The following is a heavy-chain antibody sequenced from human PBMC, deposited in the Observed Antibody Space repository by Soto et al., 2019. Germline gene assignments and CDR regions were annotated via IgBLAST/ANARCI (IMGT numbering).Heavy chain of an antibody. V-gene: IGHV1-69*01. J-gene: IGHJ5*02. CDR2: IIPIFGTA. CDR3: ARAHPELPYYYDSSGYYSWFDP. Sequence: QVQLVQSGAEVKKPGSSVKVSCKASGGTFSSYAISWVRQAPGQGLEWMGGIIPIFGTANYAQKFQGRVTITADESTSPAYMELSSLRSEDTAVYYCARAHPELPYYYDSSGYYSWFDPWGQGTLVTVSS. D-gene: IGHD3-22*01. CDR1: GGTFSSYA.